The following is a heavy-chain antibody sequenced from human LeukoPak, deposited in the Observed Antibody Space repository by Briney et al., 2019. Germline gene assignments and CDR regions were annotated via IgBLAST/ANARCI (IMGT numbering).Heavy chain of an antibody. CDR3: ARGGKMRWLRSDDAFDI. Sequence: ASVKASCKASGYTFTGYYMHWVRQAPGQGLEWMGWINPNSGGTNYAQKFQGRVTMTRDTSISTAYMELSRLRSDDTAVYYCARGGKMRWLRSDDAFDIWGQGTMVTVSS. CDR1: GYTFTGYY. CDR2: INPNSGGT. J-gene: IGHJ3*02. D-gene: IGHD5-12*01. V-gene: IGHV1-2*02.